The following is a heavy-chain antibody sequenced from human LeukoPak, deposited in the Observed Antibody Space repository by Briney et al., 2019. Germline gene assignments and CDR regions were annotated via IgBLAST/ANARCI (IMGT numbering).Heavy chain of an antibody. CDR2: MNPNSGNT. CDR1: GYTFTSYD. V-gene: IGHV1-8*03. D-gene: IGHD6-13*01. J-gene: IGHJ4*02. CDR3: ARSIAAAGKAGY. Sequence: ASVKVSCKASGYTFTSYDINWVRQATGQGLEWMGWMNPNSGNTGYAQKFQDRVTITRNTSISTAYMELSSLRSEDTAVYYCARSIAAAGKAGYWGQGTLVTVSS.